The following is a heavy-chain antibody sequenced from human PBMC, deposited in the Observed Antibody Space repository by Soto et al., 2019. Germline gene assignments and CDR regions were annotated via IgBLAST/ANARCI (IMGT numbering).Heavy chain of an antibody. CDR1: GYTFTSYG. CDR3: ARDPMVRGVGNGMDV. Sequence: QVQLVQSGAEVKKPGASVKVSCKASGYTFTSYGITWVRQAPGQGLEWMGWISAYNGNTNYAQKHQGRVTMTTDTSTSTAYMELRSLRSDDTAVYYCARDPMVRGVGNGMDVWGQGTTVTVSS. J-gene: IGHJ6*02. V-gene: IGHV1-18*01. D-gene: IGHD3-10*01. CDR2: ISAYNGNT.